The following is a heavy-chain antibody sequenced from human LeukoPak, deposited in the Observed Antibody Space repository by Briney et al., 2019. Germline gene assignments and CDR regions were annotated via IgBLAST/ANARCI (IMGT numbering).Heavy chain of an antibody. CDR1: GFTLSSYW. J-gene: IGHJ6*03. D-gene: IGHD1-1*01. CDR3: ARTTLYDYYMDV. Sequence: GGPLRLSCAASGFTLSSYWMHWVRQAPGKGLVWVSRINNDGSSTTYADSVKGRFTISRDNAKNTLSLQMNSLRAEDTAVYYCARTTLYDYYMDVWGKGTTVTVSS. V-gene: IGHV3-74*01. CDR2: INNDGSST.